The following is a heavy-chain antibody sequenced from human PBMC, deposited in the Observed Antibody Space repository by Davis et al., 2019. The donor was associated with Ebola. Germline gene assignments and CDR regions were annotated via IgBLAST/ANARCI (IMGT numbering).Heavy chain of an antibody. Sequence: SETLSLTCTVSGGSISSSSYYWGWIRQPPGKGLEWFGEINHSGSTNYNPSLKSRVTISVDTSKNQFSLKLSSVTAADTAVYYCARGPSVRGMDVWGQGTTVTVSS. D-gene: IGHD3-10*01. CDR1: GGSISSSSYY. CDR2: INHSGST. CDR3: ARGPSVRGMDV. J-gene: IGHJ6*02. V-gene: IGHV4-39*07.